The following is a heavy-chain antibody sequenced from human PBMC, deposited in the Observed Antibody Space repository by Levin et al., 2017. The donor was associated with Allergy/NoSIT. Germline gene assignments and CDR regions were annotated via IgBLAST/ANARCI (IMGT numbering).Heavy chain of an antibody. V-gene: IGHV6-1*01. CDR1: GDSVSSNSAA. CDR3: ATTYYYDSSGYSTFDY. D-gene: IGHD3-22*01. Sequence: PSETLSLTCAISGDSVSSNSAAWNWIRQSPSRGLEWLGRTYYRSKWYNDYAVSVKSRITINPDTSKNQFSLQLNSVTPEDTAVYYCATTYYYDSSGYSTFDYWGQGTLVTVSS. J-gene: IGHJ4*02. CDR2: TYYRSKWYN.